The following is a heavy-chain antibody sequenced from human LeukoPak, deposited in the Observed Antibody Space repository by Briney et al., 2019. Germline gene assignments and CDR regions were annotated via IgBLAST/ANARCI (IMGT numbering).Heavy chain of an antibody. CDR3: TTDLSGRRPRNWFDP. V-gene: IGHV3-15*01. CDR1: GFTFSNAW. CDR2: IKSKTDGGTT. J-gene: IGHJ5*02. Sequence: GGSLRLSCAASGFTFSNAWMSWVRQAPGKGLEWVGRIKSKTDGGTTDYAAPVKGSFTISRDDSKNTLYLQMNSLKTEDTAVYYCTTDLSGRRPRNWFDPWGQGTLVTVSS. D-gene: IGHD5-12*01.